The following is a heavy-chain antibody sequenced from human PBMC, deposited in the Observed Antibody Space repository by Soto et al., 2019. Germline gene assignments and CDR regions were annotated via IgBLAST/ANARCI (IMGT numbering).Heavy chain of an antibody. CDR3: ARDMVRALDV. Sequence: EVQLVESGGGLVQPGGSLRLSCAASGFTVSSNYMSWVRQAPGKGLEWVSVIYSGGSTYYVDSVKGRFTISRDNSKSTLSLQMNSLRAEDTAVYYCARDMVRALDVWGQGTTVTVSS. J-gene: IGHJ6*02. CDR2: IYSGGST. V-gene: IGHV3-66*01. CDR1: GFTVSSNY. D-gene: IGHD3-10*01.